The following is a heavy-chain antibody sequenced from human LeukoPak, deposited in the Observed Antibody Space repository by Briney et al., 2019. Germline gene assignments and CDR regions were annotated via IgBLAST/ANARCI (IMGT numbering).Heavy chain of an antibody. J-gene: IGHJ4*02. Sequence: SETLSLTCTVSGGSISSYYWSWIRQPPGKGLEWIGYIYYSGSTNYNPSLKSRVTISVDTSKNQFSLKLCSVTAADTAVYYCARLPLPTVVTDWGQGTLVTVSS. D-gene: IGHD4-23*01. V-gene: IGHV4-59*08. CDR1: GGSISSYY. CDR2: IYYSGST. CDR3: ARLPLPTVVTD.